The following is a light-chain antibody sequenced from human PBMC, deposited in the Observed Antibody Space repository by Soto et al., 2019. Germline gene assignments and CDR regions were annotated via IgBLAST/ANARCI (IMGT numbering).Light chain of an antibody. Sequence: DIQMTQYPSTLSASIGDRVTITCRASQNIRSWVAWYQQKPGKAPDLLIYSSSGLESGVPSRFSGCRFGTEFTLTICLLHPDDFATYYCQQYNGDSGITFGGGTKVAIK. CDR2: SSS. CDR3: QQYNGDSGIT. V-gene: IGKV1-5*03. J-gene: IGKJ4*01. CDR1: QNIRSW.